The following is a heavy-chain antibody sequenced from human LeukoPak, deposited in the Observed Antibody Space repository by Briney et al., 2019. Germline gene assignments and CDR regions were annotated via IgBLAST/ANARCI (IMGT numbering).Heavy chain of an antibody. CDR3: ARGATYRLDYDFWSGPNWFDP. J-gene: IGHJ5*02. Sequence: PSETLSLTCAVYGGSFSGYYWSWIRQPPGKGLEWIGEINHSGSTNYNPSLKSRVTISVDTSKNQFSLKLSSVTAADTAVYYCARGATYRLDYDFWSGPNWFDPWGQGTLVTVSP. CDR1: GGSFSGYY. CDR2: INHSGST. V-gene: IGHV4-34*01. D-gene: IGHD3-3*01.